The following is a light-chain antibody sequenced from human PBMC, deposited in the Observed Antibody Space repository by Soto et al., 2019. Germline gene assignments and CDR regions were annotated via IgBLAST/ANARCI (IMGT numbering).Light chain of an antibody. CDR3: SSYTTTSPYV. CDR1: SSDVGGYNY. CDR2: EVS. Sequence: QSALTQPASVSGSPGQSITISCTGTSSDVGGYNYVSWYQQHPGKAPKLMIFEVSHRPSGVPNRFSGSKSGNTASLTISGLQAEDEADYYCSSYTTTSPYVFGTGTKLTVL. V-gene: IGLV2-14*01. J-gene: IGLJ1*01.